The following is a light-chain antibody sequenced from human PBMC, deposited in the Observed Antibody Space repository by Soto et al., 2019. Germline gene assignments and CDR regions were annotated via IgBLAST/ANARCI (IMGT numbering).Light chain of an antibody. V-gene: IGKV1-9*01. CDR1: QGISTY. CDR3: QQVKSYPLT. CDR2: TAS. J-gene: IGKJ4*01. Sequence: DIPLTQSPSFLSASVGDRVTITCRATQGISTYLAWYQHKPWKAPKLLIYTASTLQSGVPSRFSGSGSGTDFTLTISSLQPEDFATYYCQQVKSYPLTFGGGTKVEIK.